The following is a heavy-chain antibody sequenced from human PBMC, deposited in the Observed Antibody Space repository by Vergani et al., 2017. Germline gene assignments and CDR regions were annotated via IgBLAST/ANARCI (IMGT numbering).Heavy chain of an antibody. Sequence: EVQLVESGGVVVQPGGSLRLSCAASGFTFDDYAMHWVRQAPGKGLEWVSLISWDGGSTYYADSVKGRFTISRDNAKNSLYLQMNSLRAEDTAVYYCARDELYCSSTSCQDVFDYWGQGTLVTVSS. CDR1: GFTFDDYA. CDR3: ARDELYCSSTSCQDVFDY. J-gene: IGHJ4*02. CDR2: ISWDGGST. V-gene: IGHV3-43D*04. D-gene: IGHD2-2*01.